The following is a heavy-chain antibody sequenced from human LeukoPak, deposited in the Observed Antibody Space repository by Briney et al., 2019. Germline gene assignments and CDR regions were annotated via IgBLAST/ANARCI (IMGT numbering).Heavy chain of an antibody. Sequence: SQTLSLTCAISGDSVSSNSAAWNWIRQSPSRGLEWLGRTYYRSKWYNDYAVSVKSRISINPDTSKNQFSLQLNSVTPEDTAVYYCARDLPNYYDSRGYYSNTFDYWGQGTLVTVSS. J-gene: IGHJ4*02. V-gene: IGHV6-1*01. D-gene: IGHD3-22*01. CDR1: GDSVSSNSAA. CDR2: TYYRSKWYN. CDR3: ARDLPNYYDSRGYYSNTFDY.